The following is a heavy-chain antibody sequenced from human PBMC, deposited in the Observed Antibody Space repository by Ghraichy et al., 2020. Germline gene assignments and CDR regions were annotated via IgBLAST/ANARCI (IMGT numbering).Heavy chain of an antibody. D-gene: IGHD3-9*01. Sequence: SETLSLTCAVSGGSISSSNWWSWVRQPPGKGLEWIGEIYHSGSTNYNSSLKSRVTISVAKSKNQFSLKLSSVTAADTAVYYCAGDRSRYDILTGYYPCGWFDPWGQGTLVTVSS. J-gene: IGHJ5*02. CDR1: GGSISSSNW. CDR2: IYHSGST. CDR3: AGDRSRYDILTGYYPCGWFDP. V-gene: IGHV4-4*02.